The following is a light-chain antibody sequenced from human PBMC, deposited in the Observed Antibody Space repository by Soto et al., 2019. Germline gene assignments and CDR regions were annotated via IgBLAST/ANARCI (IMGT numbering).Light chain of an antibody. J-gene: IGKJ5*01. CDR3: QQYNNWPPIT. CDR2: GAS. Sequence: EIVMTLSPATLSVSPGERATLSCRASQSVSSNLAWYQKKPGQAPRLLIYGASTRATGIPARFSGSGSGTEFTLTISSLQSEDVAVYYCQQYNNWPPITCGQGTRLEIK. CDR1: QSVSSN. V-gene: IGKV3-15*01.